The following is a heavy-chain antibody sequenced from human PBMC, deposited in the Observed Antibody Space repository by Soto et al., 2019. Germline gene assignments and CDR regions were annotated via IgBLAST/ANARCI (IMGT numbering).Heavy chain of an antibody. CDR2: INPNSGGT. D-gene: IGHD6-19*01. V-gene: IGHV1-2*04. Sequence: ASVKVSCKASGYTFTGYYMHWVRQAPGQGLEWMGWINPNSGGTNYAQKFQGWVTMTRDTSISTAYMELSRLRSDDTAVYYCAREYGGSSIAVAGPTPNYDGMDVWGQGTTVTVSS. CDR1: GYTFTGYY. CDR3: AREYGGSSIAVAGPTPNYDGMDV. J-gene: IGHJ6*02.